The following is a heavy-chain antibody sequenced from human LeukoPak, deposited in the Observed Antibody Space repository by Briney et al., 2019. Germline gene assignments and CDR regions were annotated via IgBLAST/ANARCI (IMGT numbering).Heavy chain of an antibody. J-gene: IGHJ4*02. D-gene: IGHD3-22*01. CDR2: IYYSGST. CDR3: ARDVARGCGYYHSREY. CDR1: GGSISSYY. V-gene: IGHV4-59*12. Sequence: KPSETLSLTCTVSGGSISSYYWNWIRQPPGKGLEWIGYIYYSGSTNYNPSLKSRVTISVDTSKNQFSLKLSSVTAADTAVYYCARDVARGCGYYHSREYWGQGTLVTVSS.